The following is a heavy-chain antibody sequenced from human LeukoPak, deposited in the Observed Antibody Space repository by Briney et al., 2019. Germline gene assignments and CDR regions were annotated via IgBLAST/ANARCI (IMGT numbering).Heavy chain of an antibody. Sequence: GGSLRLSCAASGFTVSSSYMSWVRQAPGKGLEWVSVIYSGGSTYYADSVKGRFTISRDNSKNTLYLQMNSLRAEDTAVYYCARVQILWLKAGAFDIWGQGTMVTVSS. V-gene: IGHV3-53*01. J-gene: IGHJ3*02. CDR2: IYSGGST. CDR1: GFTVSSSY. CDR3: ARVQILWLKAGAFDI. D-gene: IGHD5-18*01.